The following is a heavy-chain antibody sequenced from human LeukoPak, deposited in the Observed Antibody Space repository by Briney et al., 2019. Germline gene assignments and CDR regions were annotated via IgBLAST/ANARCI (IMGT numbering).Heavy chain of an antibody. CDR2: INPNSGGT. Sequence: ASLKVSCKASGYTFTGSYIHWMRQAPGQGLEWMGWINPNSGGTKYAQKFQGRVTVTRDTSTSTAYLELSGLRDDDTAAYYCARVAYCTKGVCINFDLWGQGTLVTVSS. CDR1: GYTFTGSY. J-gene: IGHJ4*02. CDR3: ARVAYCTKGVCINFDL. V-gene: IGHV1-2*02. D-gene: IGHD2-8*01.